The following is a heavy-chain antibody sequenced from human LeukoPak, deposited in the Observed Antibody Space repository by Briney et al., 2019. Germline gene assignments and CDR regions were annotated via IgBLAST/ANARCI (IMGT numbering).Heavy chain of an antibody. J-gene: IGHJ6*03. V-gene: IGHV3-23*01. Sequence: GGSLRLSCAASGFTFSSYAMSWVRQAPGKGLEWVSAISGSGGSTYYADSVKGRFTISRDNSKNTLYLQMNSLRAEDTAVYYCAKDLRKQYQLLFRFYYYYMDVWGKGTTVTVSS. CDR1: GFTFSSYA. CDR3: AKDLRKQYQLLFRFYYYYMDV. CDR2: ISGSGGST. D-gene: IGHD2-2*01.